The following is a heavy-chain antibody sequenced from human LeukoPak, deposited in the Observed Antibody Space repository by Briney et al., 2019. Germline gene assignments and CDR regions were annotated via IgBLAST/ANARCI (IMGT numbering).Heavy chain of an antibody. CDR3: ARLSARDGYNNPFDY. J-gene: IGHJ4*02. D-gene: IGHD5-24*01. CDR1: GGSISSGSYY. CDR2: IYTSGDT. V-gene: IGHV4-61*02. Sequence: SETLSLTCTVSGGSISSGSYYWSWIRQPAGKGLEWIGRIYTSGDTNYNPSLKSRVTISVDTSKNQFSLKLSSVTAADTAVYYCARLSARDGYNNPFDYWGQGTLVTVSS.